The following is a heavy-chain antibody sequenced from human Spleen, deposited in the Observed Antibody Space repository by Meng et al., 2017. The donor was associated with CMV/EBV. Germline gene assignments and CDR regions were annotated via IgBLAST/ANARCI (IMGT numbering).Heavy chain of an antibody. CDR2: INHSGST. J-gene: IGHJ4*02. CDR3: ARARGVSGGYYYGLGY. CDR1: GGSFSGYY. D-gene: IGHD3-22*01. Sequence: QVQLQQWGAGLLKPSETLSLTCAVYGGSFSGYYWSWIRQPPGKGLEWIGEINHSGSTNYNPSLKSRVTISVDTSKNQFSLKLSSVTAADTAVYYCARARGVSGGYYYGLGYWGQGTLVTASS. V-gene: IGHV4-34*01.